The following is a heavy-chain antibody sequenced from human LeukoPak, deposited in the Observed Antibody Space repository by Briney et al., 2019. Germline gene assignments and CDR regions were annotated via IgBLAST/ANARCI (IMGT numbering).Heavy chain of an antibody. V-gene: IGHV3-7*01. CDR2: IKPDDTEK. CDR3: VTHEVTVITRSTFDN. J-gene: IGHJ4*02. Sequence: GGSLRLSCAASGFTFGDYGMSWDRQAPGKGLKWVANIKPDDTEKYYGNSVKGRFTILRDNAKNSVYHQMNSLRAEDTAVYYCVTHEVTVITRSTFDNWGQGTLVTVSS. D-gene: IGHD4-23*01. CDR1: GFTFGDYG.